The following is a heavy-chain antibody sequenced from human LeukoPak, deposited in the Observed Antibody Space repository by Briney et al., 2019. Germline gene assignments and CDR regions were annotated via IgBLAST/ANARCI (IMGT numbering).Heavy chain of an antibody. J-gene: IGHJ3*02. CDR2: IYTSGST. D-gene: IGHD3-3*01. V-gene: IGHV4-4*07. CDR3: ARDDFWSGYRAFDI. Sequence: PSETLSLTCTVSGGPISSYYWNWIRQSAGKGLEWIGRIYTSGSTNYNPSLKSRVTMSVDTSKNQFSLKVSSVTAADTAVYYCARDDFWSGYRAFDIWGQGTRVTVSS. CDR1: GGPISSYY.